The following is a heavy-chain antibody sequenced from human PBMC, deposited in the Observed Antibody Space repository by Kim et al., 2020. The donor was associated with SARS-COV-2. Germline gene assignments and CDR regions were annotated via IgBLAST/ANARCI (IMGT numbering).Heavy chain of an antibody. J-gene: IGHJ6*02. CDR3: ARGWGLNV. CDR2: SEWYN. Sequence: SEWYNDYAASVKSRISISPDTAKNQFSLQLNSVTPEDTAVYFCARGWGLNVWGQGTTVTVSS. V-gene: IGHV6-1*01.